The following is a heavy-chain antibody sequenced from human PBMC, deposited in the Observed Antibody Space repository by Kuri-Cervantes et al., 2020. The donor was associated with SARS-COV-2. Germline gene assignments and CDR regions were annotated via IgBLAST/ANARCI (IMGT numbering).Heavy chain of an antibody. J-gene: IGHJ3*02. V-gene: IGHV3-64D*06. CDR3: VKDGPVDYYDSSGYYSQPEDAFDI. CDR1: GFTFSSHS. Sequence: GGSLRLSCAASGFTFSSHSMNWVRQAPGKGLEYVSAISSNGGSTYYADSVKGRFTISRDNSKNTLYLQMSSLRAEDTAVYYCVKDGPVDYYDSSGYYSQPEDAFDIWGQGTMVTVSS. CDR2: ISSNGGST. D-gene: IGHD3-22*01.